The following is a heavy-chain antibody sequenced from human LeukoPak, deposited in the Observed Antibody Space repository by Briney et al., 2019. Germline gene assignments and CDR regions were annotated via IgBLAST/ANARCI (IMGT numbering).Heavy chain of an antibody. J-gene: IGHJ5*02. CDR3: ARVYVPVVRGSWFDP. CDR2: ITDTGST. CDR1: GGSFSGYS. V-gene: IGHV4-34*01. Sequence: SETLSLTCAVFGGSFSGYSWTWIRQPPGKGLEWIGEITDTGSTNYNRSLTSRLTISLDTSQNQFSLTLRSVTAADTAVYYCARVYVPVVRGSWFDPWGQGTLVTASS. D-gene: IGHD3-10*01.